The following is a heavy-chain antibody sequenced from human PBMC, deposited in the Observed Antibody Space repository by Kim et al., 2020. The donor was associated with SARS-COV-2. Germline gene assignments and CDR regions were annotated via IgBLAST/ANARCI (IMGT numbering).Heavy chain of an antibody. CDR3: ATYYCSGGSCFDY. J-gene: IGHJ4*02. Sequence: YAASVKGRFTISREDSKNSLYLQMNSLKTEYTAVYYCATYYCSGGSCFDYWGQGTLVTVPS. V-gene: IGHV3-72*01. D-gene: IGHD2-15*01.